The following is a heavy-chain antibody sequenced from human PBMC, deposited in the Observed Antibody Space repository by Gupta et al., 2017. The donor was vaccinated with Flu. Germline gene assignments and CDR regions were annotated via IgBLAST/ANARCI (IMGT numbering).Heavy chain of an antibody. CDR1: YY. J-gene: IGHJ6*03. D-gene: IGHD1-26*01. V-gene: IGHV3-21*01. CDR3: ATNFAWEKYMDV. CDR2: ISSSSSYI. Sequence: YYMNWVRQAPGKGLEWVSCISSSSSYIYYADSVKGRFTISRDNAKNSLYLQMSSLRAEDTAVYYCATNFAWEKYMDVWGKGTTVTVSS.